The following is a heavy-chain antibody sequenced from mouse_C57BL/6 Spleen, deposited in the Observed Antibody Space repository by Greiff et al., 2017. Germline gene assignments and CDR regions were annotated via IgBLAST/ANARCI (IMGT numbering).Heavy chain of an antibody. D-gene: IGHD1-1*01. Sequence: QVQLQQSGAELVMPGASVKLSCKASGYTFTSYWMPWVKQRPGQGLEWIGEIDPSDSYTNYNQKFKGKSTLTVDKSSSTAYMQLSSLTSEDSAVYYCARNYGSGYGSWFAYWGQGTLVTVSA. CDR1: GYTFTSYW. CDR3: ARNYGSGYGSWFAY. J-gene: IGHJ3*01. CDR2: IDPSDSYT. V-gene: IGHV1-69*01.